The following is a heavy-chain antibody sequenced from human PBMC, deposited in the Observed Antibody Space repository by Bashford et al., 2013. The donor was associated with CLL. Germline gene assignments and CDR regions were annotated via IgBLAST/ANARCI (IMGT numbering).Heavy chain of an antibody. CDR1: GYTFTGYY. V-gene: IGHV1-2*06. J-gene: IGHJ3*02. D-gene: IGHD1-7*01. CDR2: INPVNGGT. Sequence: ASVKGLPARASGYTFTGYYIHWVRQAPGQGLEWMARINPVNGGTNFAQKFEGRVTITRDTSISTAYMELSSLSSDDTAVYFCARDWNLDAFDIWGQGTMVTV. CDR3: ARDWNLDAFDI.